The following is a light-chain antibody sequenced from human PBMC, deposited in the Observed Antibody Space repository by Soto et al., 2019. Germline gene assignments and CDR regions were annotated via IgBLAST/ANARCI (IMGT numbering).Light chain of an antibody. V-gene: IGKV3-20*01. CDR2: GAS. Sequence: EIGLTQSPGTLSLSPGERATLSCRASQSVSSSYLAWYQQKPGQAPRLLIYGASSRATGIPDRFSGSGSGTDFTLTISRLEPEDFAVYYCQRYGSSPQTFGQGTKVDIK. J-gene: IGKJ1*01. CDR1: QSVSSSY. CDR3: QRYGSSPQT.